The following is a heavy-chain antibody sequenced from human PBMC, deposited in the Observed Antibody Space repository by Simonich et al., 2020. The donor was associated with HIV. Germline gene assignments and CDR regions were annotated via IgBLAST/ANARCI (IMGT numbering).Heavy chain of an antibody. CDR3: ARQSRYSDAFDI. CDR1: GYTLTELS. Sequence: QVQLVQSGAEVKKPGASVKGSCKVSGYTLTELSMHWVRQAPGKGLEWMGGIEPEDGETIYAQKFQGRVNMTEDTSTDTAYMELSSLRSEDTAVYYCARQSRYSDAFDIWGQGTMVTVSS. V-gene: IGHV1-24*01. J-gene: IGHJ3*02. CDR2: IEPEDGET. D-gene: IGHD2-15*01.